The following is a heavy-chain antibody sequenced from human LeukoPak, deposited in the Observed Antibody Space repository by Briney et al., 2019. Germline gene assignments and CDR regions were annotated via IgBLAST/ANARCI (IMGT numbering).Heavy chain of an antibody. J-gene: IGHJ5*02. CDR1: GGTFSSYA. D-gene: IGHD3-10*01. Sequence: GASVKVSCKASGGTFSSYAISWVRQAPGQGLEWMGGIIPIFGTANYAQKFQGRVTITADESTSTAYMELSSLRSEDTAVYYCARDITYYYGSGSYYNVPGRFDPWGQGTLVTVSS. CDR2: IIPIFGTA. CDR3: ARDITYYYGSGSYYNVPGRFDP. V-gene: IGHV1-69*13.